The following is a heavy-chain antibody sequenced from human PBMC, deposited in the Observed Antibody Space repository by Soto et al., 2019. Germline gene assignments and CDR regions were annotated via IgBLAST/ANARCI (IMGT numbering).Heavy chain of an antibody. D-gene: IGHD1-1*01. V-gene: IGHV4-61*01. CDR1: GGSVSSGNYY. CDR2: IYYTGST. CDR3: ARTLPNRQLFDS. Sequence: PSETLSLTCSVSGGSVSSGNYYWSWIRQPPGKGLEWIGYIYYTGSTNYNPSLKSRVTISVDTSKNQFSLTLASVTAADTAVYYCARTLPNRQLFDSWSQGTLVTVSS. J-gene: IGHJ4*02.